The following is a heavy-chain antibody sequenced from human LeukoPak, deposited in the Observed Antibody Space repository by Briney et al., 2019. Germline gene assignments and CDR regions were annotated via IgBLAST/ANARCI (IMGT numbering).Heavy chain of an antibody. D-gene: IGHD3-3*01. Sequence: SVKVSCKASGGTFSSYAISWVRQAPGQGLEWMGGIIPIFGTANYAQKFQGRVTITADESTSTAYMELSSLRSEDTAVYYCARDGGYDFWSGYRAYYYYGMDVWGQGTTVTVSS. CDR2: IIPIFGTA. CDR3: ARDGGYDFWSGYRAYYYYGMDV. J-gene: IGHJ6*02. CDR1: GGTFSSYA. V-gene: IGHV1-69*01.